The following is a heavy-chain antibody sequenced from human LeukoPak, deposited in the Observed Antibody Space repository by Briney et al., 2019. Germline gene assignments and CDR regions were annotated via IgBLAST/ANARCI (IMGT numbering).Heavy chain of an antibody. CDR2: INPSGGST. CDR1: GYTFTSYY. J-gene: IGHJ4*02. V-gene: IGHV1-46*01. Sequence: GASVKVSCKASGYTFTSYYMHWVRQAPGQGLEWMGIINPSGGSTSYAQKFQGRVTMTRDTSTSTAYMELSSLRSEDTAVYYCARHSSGWYLDYWGQGTLVTVSS. CDR3: ARHSSGWYLDY. D-gene: IGHD6-19*01.